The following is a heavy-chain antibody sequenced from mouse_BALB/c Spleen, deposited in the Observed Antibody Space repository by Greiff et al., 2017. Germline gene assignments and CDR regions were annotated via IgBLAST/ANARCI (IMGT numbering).Heavy chain of an antibody. CDR1: GYTFTSYV. CDR2: INPYNDGT. Sequence: EVKLVESGPELVKPGASVKMSCKASGYTFTSYVMHWVKQKPGQGLEWIGYINPYNDGTKYNEKFKGKATLTSDKSSSTAYMQLNSLTSEDSAVYYCARGDWDYAMDYWGQGTSVTVSS. CDR3: ARGDWDYAMDY. J-gene: IGHJ4*01. D-gene: IGHD4-1*01. V-gene: IGHV1-14*01.